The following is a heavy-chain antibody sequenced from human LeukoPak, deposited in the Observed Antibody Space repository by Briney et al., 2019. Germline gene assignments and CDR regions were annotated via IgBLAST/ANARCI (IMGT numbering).Heavy chain of an antibody. V-gene: IGHV3-23*01. CDR1: GFTFSSYA. D-gene: IGHD3-22*01. Sequence: GGSLRLSCAASGFTFSSYALSRVRQAPEKGLEWVSGISGNGVTTYYADSVKGRFTISRDNSKNTLYLQMNSLRAEDTAVYFCAKDFNYYDGSGYYFRGPYFDYWGQGTLVTVSS. J-gene: IGHJ4*02. CDR2: ISGNGVTT. CDR3: AKDFNYYDGSGYYFRGPYFDY.